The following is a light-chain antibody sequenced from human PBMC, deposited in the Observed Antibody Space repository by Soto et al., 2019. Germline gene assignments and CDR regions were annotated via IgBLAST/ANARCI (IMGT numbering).Light chain of an antibody. CDR1: SSDDY. V-gene: IGLV2-8*01. Sequence: QSALTQPPSASGSPGQSVTISCTGTSSDDYVSWYQQHPGKAPQLMIYEVSKRPLGVPDRFSGSKSGNTASLTVSGLQAEDEADYYCSSYAGSNDLIFGGGTKLTVL. CDR3: SSYAGSNDLI. J-gene: IGLJ2*01. CDR2: EVS.